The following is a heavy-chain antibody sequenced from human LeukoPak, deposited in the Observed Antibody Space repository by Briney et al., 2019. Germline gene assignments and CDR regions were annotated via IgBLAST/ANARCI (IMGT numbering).Heavy chain of an antibody. CDR3: ARDGPSYHYGSGSRSGDY. Sequence: GASVKVSCKASGYTFTSYGISWVRQAPGQGLEWMGWISAYNGNTNYAQKLQGRVTMTTDTSTSTAYMELRSLRSDDTAVYYWARDGPSYHYGSGSRSGDYWGQGTLVTVSS. CDR1: GYTFTSYG. V-gene: IGHV1-18*01. CDR2: ISAYNGNT. D-gene: IGHD3-10*01. J-gene: IGHJ4*02.